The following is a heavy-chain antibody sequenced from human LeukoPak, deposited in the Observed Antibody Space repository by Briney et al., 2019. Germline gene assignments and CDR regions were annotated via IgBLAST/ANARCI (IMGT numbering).Heavy chain of an antibody. CDR1: GYTFTGYY. CDR2: INPNSGGT. J-gene: IGHJ4*02. CDR3: ARVGGYSGYEPFDY. D-gene: IGHD5-12*01. V-gene: IGHV1-2*02. Sequence: ASVKVSCKASGYTFTGYYMHWVRQAPGQGLEWMGWINPNSGGTNYAQKFQGRGTMTRDTSIRTAYMELSRLRSDDTAVYYCARVGGYSGYEPFDYWGQGTLVTVSS.